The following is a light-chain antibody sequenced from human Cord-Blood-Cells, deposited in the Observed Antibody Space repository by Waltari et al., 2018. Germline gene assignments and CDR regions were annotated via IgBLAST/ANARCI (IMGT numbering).Light chain of an antibody. V-gene: IGKV1-5*01. CDR1: QSISSW. J-gene: IGKJ4*01. CDR2: DAS. CDR3: QQYNSYSPT. Sequence: VGDRVTITCRASQSISSWLAWYQQKPGKAPKLLIYDASSLESGVPSRFSGSGSGTEFTLTISSLQPDDFATYYCQQYNSYSPTFGGGTKVEIK.